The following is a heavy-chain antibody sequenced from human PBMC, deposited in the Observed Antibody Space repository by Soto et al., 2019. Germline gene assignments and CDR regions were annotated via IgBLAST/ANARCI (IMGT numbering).Heavy chain of an antibody. Sequence: ASVKVSCKASGYTSTGYYMHWVRQAPGQGLEWMGWINPNSGGTNYAQKFQGWVTMTRDTSISTAYMELSRLRSDDTAVYYCARNELYSSSSGVAFDIWGQGTMVTVSS. CDR2: INPNSGGT. V-gene: IGHV1-2*04. D-gene: IGHD6-6*01. CDR3: ARNELYSSSSGVAFDI. CDR1: GYTSTGYY. J-gene: IGHJ3*02.